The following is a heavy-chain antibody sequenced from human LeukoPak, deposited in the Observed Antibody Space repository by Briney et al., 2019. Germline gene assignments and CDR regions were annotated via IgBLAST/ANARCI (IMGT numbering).Heavy chain of an antibody. D-gene: IGHD6-13*01. CDR1: GFTFSSYA. V-gene: IGHV3-23*01. Sequence: GGSLRLSCAASGFTFSSYAMNWVRQAPGKGLEWVSHISGSGISTYYADSVKGRFTISRDNSKNTLYLQMNSLRAEDTAVHYCAKDRSIAAGDDAFDIWGQGTMVTVSS. CDR3: AKDRSIAAGDDAFDI. J-gene: IGHJ3*02. CDR2: ISGSGIST.